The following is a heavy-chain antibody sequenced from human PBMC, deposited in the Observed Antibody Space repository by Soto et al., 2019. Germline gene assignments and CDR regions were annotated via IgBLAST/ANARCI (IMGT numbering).Heavy chain of an antibody. CDR1: GGSISSYY. CDR3: ARDEFRRVATISDYYYGMDG. CDR2: IYTSGST. D-gene: IGHD5-12*01. J-gene: IGHJ6*02. Sequence: QVQLQESGPGLVKPSETLSLTCTVSGGSISSYYWSWIRQPAGKGLEWIGRIYTSGSTNYNPSLRSRVPMTVDTAKNQCSLKRRSVTGADTAVYYCARDEFRRVATISDYYYGMDGWGQGTKVTVS. V-gene: IGHV4-4*07.